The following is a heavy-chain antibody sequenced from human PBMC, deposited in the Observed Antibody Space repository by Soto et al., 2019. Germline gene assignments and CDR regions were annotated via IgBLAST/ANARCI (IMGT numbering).Heavy chain of an antibody. J-gene: IGHJ6*02. CDR3: TRKTPPTGMEV. D-gene: IGHD2-15*01. Sequence: EVQLVESGGGLVQPGGSLRLSCAASGFTLSSYDIHWVRQATGEGLAWVSGIGSGGDTHYADSVKGRFIISREDGKHSFYLQMNNLRVGDTALYYCTRKTPPTGMEVWGQGATVTVSS. CDR2: IGSGGDT. CDR1: GFTLSSYD. V-gene: IGHV3-13*01.